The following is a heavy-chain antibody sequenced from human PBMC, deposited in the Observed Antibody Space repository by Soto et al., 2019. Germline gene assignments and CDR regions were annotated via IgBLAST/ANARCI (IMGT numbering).Heavy chain of an antibody. J-gene: IGHJ4*02. CDR2: INYSGST. V-gene: IGHV4-30-4*01. D-gene: IGHD3-16*01. CDR3: ARLRLGELSTDFDY. CDR1: GDSMNNDNIY. Sequence: SETLSLTFTVSGDSMNNDNIYWSWVRQPPGKDLEWIDYINYSGSTYSNPSLKSPITISVAASKTRFSLKLNSVTATDTAVYYCARLRLGELSTDFDYWGQGILVTVSS.